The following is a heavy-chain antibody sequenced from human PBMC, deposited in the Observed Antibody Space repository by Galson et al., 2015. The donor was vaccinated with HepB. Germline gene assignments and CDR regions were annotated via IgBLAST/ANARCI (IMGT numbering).Heavy chain of an antibody. CDR2: IVVGSGNT. Sequence: SVKVSCKASGFTFTSSAMQWVRQARGQRLEWIGWIVVGSGNTNFAQKFQERVTITRDMSTSTAYMELSSLRSEDTAVYYCAAGVAWQTWIQLWSTYYYYGMDVWGQGTTVTVSS. CDR3: AAGVAWQTWIQLWSTYYYYGMDV. CDR1: GFTFTSSA. J-gene: IGHJ6*02. D-gene: IGHD5-18*01. V-gene: IGHV1-58*02.